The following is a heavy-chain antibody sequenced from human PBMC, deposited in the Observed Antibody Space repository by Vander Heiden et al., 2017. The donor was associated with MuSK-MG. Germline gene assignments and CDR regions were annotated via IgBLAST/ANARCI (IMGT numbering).Heavy chain of an antibody. Sequence: EVQLLESGGGLVQPGGSLRLSCAASGFPFSSYAMSWVRQAPGKGLEWVSAISGSGGSTYYADSVKGRFTISRDNSKNTLYLQMNSLRAEDTAVYYCAKDEAVSSSSRYYGMDVWGQGTTVTVSS. CDR3: AKDEAVSSSSRYYGMDV. CDR1: GFPFSSYA. D-gene: IGHD6-13*01. V-gene: IGHV3-23*01. J-gene: IGHJ6*02. CDR2: ISGSGGST.